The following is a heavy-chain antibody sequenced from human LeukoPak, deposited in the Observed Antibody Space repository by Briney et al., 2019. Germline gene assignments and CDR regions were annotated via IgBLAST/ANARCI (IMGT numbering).Heavy chain of an antibody. CDR2: TYYRSKWYN. J-gene: IGHJ3*02. Sequence: SQTLSLTCAISGDTVSSYSSAWNWIRQSPSRGLEWLGRTYYRSKWYNDYAVSMKSRITFNSDTSKNQFSLQLNSVTPEDTAVYYCARDRAGATTGAFDIWGQGTMVTVSS. D-gene: IGHD1-26*01. CDR1: GDTVSSYSSA. V-gene: IGHV6-1*01. CDR3: ARDRAGATTGAFDI.